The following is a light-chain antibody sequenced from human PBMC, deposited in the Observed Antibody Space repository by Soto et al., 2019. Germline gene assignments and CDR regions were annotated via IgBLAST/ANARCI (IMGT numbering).Light chain of an antibody. CDR3: QTWGTGIVV. V-gene: IGLV4-69*01. Sequence: QSVLTQSPSASASLGTSVKLTCTLSSSHNNYAIAWHQQHPEKGPRYLMKLNSDGSHSKGDGIPDRFSGSSSGTERYLTISSLQSEDEADYYCQTWGTGIVVFGGGTKLTVL. CDR2: LNSDGSH. CDR1: SSHNNYA. J-gene: IGLJ2*01.